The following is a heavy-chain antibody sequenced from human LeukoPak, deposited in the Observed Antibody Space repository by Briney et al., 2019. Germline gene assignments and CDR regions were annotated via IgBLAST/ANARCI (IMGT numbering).Heavy chain of an antibody. Sequence: ASVKVSCKASGGTFSSYAISWVRQAPGQGLEWMGRIIPILGIANYAQKFQGRVTITADKSTSTAYMELSSLRSEDTAVYYCAREADSSGYEVDYWGQGTLVTVSS. V-gene: IGHV1-69*04. CDR2: IIPILGIA. J-gene: IGHJ4*02. D-gene: IGHD3-22*01. CDR3: AREADSSGYEVDY. CDR1: GGTFSSYA.